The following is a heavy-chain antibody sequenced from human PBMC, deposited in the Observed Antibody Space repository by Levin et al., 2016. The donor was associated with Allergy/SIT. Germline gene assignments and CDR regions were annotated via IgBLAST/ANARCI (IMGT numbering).Heavy chain of an antibody. CDR2: IHYSGSS. V-gene: IGHV4-61*08. CDR1: SGSVSSGGYY. Sequence: SETLSLTCTISSGSVSSGGYYWNWIRQPPGKGLEWIGYIHYSGSSNYNPSLKSRATVSLDTSKNQVSLKLTSVTAADTAVYYCARWSDGGDTWGQGTLVTVSS. CDR3: ARWSDGGDT. D-gene: IGHD1-26*01. J-gene: IGHJ5*02.